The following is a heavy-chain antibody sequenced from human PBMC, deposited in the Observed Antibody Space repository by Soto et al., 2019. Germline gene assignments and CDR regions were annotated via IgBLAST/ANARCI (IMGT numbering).Heavy chain of an antibody. CDR3: GRDPYRFHYESSGYYYPYCMYV. D-gene: IGHD3-22*01. V-gene: IGHV3-30-3*01. J-gene: IGHJ6*01. CDR2: ISYDGSNK. Sequence: QVQLVESGGGVFQPGRSLRLSCAASGFTFSSYAMNWVRQAPGKGLEWGAVISYDGSNKYYADAVKGRFTISRHNSKNTLCRQMHRLRAEDTAVYYRGRDPYRFHYESSGYYYPYCMYVWGQGTTVTVS. CDR1: GFTFSSYA.